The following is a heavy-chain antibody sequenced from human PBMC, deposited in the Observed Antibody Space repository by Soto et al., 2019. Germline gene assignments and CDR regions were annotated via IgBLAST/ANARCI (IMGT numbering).Heavy chain of an antibody. CDR2: ISYDGSNK. CDR1: GFTFSSYG. D-gene: IGHD1-26*01. V-gene: IGHV3-30*18. Sequence: PGGSLRLSCAASGFTFSSYGMHWVRQAPGKGLEWVAVISYDGSNKYYADSVKGRFTISRDNSKNTLYLQMNSLRAEDTAVYYCAKASIVIAGMEVWGQGTTVTVSS. CDR3: AKASIVIAGMEV. J-gene: IGHJ6*02.